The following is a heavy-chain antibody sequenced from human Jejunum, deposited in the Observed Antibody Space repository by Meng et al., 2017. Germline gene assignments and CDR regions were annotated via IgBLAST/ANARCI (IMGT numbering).Heavy chain of an antibody. CDR1: GFTFSDYA. CDR3: ASPLGY. CDR2: IRPKATFGGTT. D-gene: IGHD3-10*01. J-gene: IGHJ4*02. Sequence: GGSLRLSCAASGFTFSDYAISWVRQAPGKGLEWVSFIRPKATFGGTTEYAASVKGRFTTSRDDSKNIAYLEMNSLRAEDTAVYYCASPLGYWGQGTLVTVSS. V-gene: IGHV3-49*04.